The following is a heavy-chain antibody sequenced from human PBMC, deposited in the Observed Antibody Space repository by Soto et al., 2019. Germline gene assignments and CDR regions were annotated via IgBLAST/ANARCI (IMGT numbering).Heavy chain of an antibody. D-gene: IGHD2-21*02. J-gene: IGHJ3*02. Sequence: SVKVSCKASGGTFSSYAISWVRQAPGQGLEWMGGIIPIFGTANYAQKFQGRVTITADESTSTAYMELSSLRSEDTAVYYCARARGLLSDHDAFDIWGQGTMVTVSS. CDR1: GGTFSSYA. CDR2: IIPIFGTA. V-gene: IGHV1-69*13. CDR3: ARARGLLSDHDAFDI.